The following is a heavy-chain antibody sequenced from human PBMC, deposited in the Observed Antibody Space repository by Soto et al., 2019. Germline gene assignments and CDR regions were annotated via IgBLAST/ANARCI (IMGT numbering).Heavy chain of an antibody. CDR3: ARGPGGFGDFSLDY. D-gene: IGHD3-10*01. J-gene: IGHJ4*02. CDR2: IFSGGST. V-gene: IGHV4-4*07. CDR1: GDSINTYY. Sequence: QVQLQESGPGLVTPSETLSLTCTVSGDSINTYYWSWIRQPAGKGLEWIGRIFSGGSTNYNPSLKSRVTMSIDTSKNQFSLKLTSLAAADTAVYYWARGPGGFGDFSLDYWGQGTLVTVPS.